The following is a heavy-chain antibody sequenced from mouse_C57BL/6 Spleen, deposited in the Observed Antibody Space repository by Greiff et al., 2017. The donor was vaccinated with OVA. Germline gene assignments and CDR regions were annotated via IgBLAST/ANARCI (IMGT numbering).Heavy chain of an antibody. J-gene: IGHJ2*01. D-gene: IGHD4-1*01. Sequence: VQLKQSGPVLVKPGASVKMSCKASGYTFTDYYMNWVKQSHGKSLEWIGVINPYNGGTSYNQKFKGKATLTADKSSSTAYMQLSSLTSEDAAVYFCARRGIMGEGFDYWGQGTTLTVSS. CDR1: GYTFTDYY. CDR2: INPYNGGT. V-gene: IGHV1-19*01. CDR3: ARRGIMGEGFDY.